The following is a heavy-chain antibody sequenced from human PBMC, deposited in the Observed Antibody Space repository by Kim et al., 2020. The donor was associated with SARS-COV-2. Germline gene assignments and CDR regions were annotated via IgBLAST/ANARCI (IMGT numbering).Heavy chain of an antibody. Sequence: PSLRCRVTVSVDTSKNQFSQKLSSVTAADTAVYYCARRDCGDYYYYGRGVWGQGTTITVSS. D-gene: IGHD2-21*01. J-gene: IGHJ6*02. V-gene: IGHV4-4*07. CDR3: ARRDCGDYYYYGRGV.